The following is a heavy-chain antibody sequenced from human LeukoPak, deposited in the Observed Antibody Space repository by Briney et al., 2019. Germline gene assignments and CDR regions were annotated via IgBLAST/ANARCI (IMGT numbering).Heavy chain of an antibody. J-gene: IGHJ5*02. CDR3: ARADFYDWFDP. CDR1: GGAFNTYG. V-gene: IGHV1-69*05. CDR2: IIPILGTA. Sequence: ASVKVSCKASGGAFNTYGVSWVRQAPGQGLEYMGGIIPILGTANYAQRFQGRVTITTDESTSTAYMELSGLRSEDTAVYYCARADFYDWFDPWGQGTLVTVSS. D-gene: IGHD5/OR15-5a*01.